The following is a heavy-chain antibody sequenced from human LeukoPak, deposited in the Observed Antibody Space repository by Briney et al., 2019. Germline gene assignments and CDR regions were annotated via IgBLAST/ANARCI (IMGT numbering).Heavy chain of an antibody. Sequence: GGSLRLSCAASGFTFSSYEMNWVRQAPGKGLEWVSYISSSSSTIYYADSVKGRFTISRDNAKNSLYLQMNSLRAEDTAVYYCASETYYYDSSGYDIDYWGQGTLVTVSS. CDR1: GFTFSSYE. V-gene: IGHV3-48*03. CDR3: ASETYYYDSSGYDIDY. D-gene: IGHD3-22*01. J-gene: IGHJ4*02. CDR2: ISSSSSTI.